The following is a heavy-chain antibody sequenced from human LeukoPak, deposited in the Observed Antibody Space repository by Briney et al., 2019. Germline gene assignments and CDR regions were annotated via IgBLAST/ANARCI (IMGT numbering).Heavy chain of an antibody. D-gene: IGHD3-22*01. V-gene: IGHV3-64*01. Sequence: PGGSLRLSCAASGFTFSSYAMHWVRQAPGKGLEYVSAIGSNGGSTYYANSVKGRFTISRDNSKNTLYLQMGSLRAEDVAVYYCARPYDSSGFDAFDIWGQGTMVTVSS. J-gene: IGHJ3*02. CDR1: GFTFSSYA. CDR2: IGSNGGST. CDR3: ARPYDSSGFDAFDI.